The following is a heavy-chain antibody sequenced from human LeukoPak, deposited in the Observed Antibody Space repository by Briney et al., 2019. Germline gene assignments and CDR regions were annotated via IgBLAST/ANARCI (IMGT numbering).Heavy chain of an antibody. D-gene: IGHD3-22*01. CDR3: TTGQAVLGGYYTGNYFDY. CDR2: IKSKTDGGTT. Sequence: PGGSLRLSCAASGFTFSSYAMNWVRQAPGKGLEWVGRIKSKTDGGTTDYAAPVKGRFTISRDDSKNTLYLQMNSLKTEDTAVYYCTTGQAVLGGYYTGNYFDYWGQGTLVTVSS. CDR1: GFTFSSYA. J-gene: IGHJ4*02. V-gene: IGHV3-15*01.